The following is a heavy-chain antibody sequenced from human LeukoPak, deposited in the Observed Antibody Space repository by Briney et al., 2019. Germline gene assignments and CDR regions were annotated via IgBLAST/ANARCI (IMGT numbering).Heavy chain of an antibody. D-gene: IGHD3-22*01. J-gene: IGHJ3*02. Sequence: SETLSLTCTVSGGSISSYYWSWIRQPPGKGLEWIGYINYSGNTNYNPSLRSRVTISVDTSKNQVSLRLSSVTATDTAVYYCARPYDTSGYYHAFDIWGQGTMVTVSS. CDR3: ARPYDTSGYYHAFDI. V-gene: IGHV4-59*08. CDR2: INYSGNT. CDR1: GGSISSYY.